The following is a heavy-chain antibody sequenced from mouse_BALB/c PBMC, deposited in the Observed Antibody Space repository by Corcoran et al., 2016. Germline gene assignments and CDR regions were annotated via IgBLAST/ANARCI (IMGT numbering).Heavy chain of an antibody. J-gene: IGHJ2*01. Sequence: QIQLVQSGPELKKPGETVKISCKASGYTFTNYGMNWVKQAPGKGLKWMGWINTYTGEPTYADDFKGRFAFSLETSASTAYLQINNLKNEDTATYFCARRRSTMITTGFDYWGQGTTLTVSS. CDR3: ARRRSTMITTGFDY. CDR1: GYTFTNYG. V-gene: IGHV9-3-1*01. D-gene: IGHD2-4*01. CDR2: INTYTGEP.